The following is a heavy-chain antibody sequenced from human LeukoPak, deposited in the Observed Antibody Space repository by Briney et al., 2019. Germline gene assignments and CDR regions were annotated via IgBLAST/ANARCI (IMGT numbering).Heavy chain of an antibody. J-gene: IGHJ3*02. CDR1: GGSISSGSYY. Sequence: SETLSLTCTVSGGSISSGSYYWSWIRQPAGKGLEWIGRIYTSGSTNYNPSLKSRVTISVDTSKNQFSLKLSSVTAADTAVYYCAGDATVKYVWGSYWTDDAFDIWGQGTMVTVSS. D-gene: IGHD3-16*01. V-gene: IGHV4-61*02. CDR3: AGDATVKYVWGSYWTDDAFDI. CDR2: IYTSGST.